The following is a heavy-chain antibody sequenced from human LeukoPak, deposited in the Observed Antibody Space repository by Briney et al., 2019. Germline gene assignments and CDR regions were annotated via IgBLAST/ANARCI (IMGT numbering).Heavy chain of an antibody. CDR2: ISYDGSDE. D-gene: IGHD6-19*01. V-gene: IGHV3-30*03. Sequence: GGSLRLSCAASGFMFYTYNMHWVRQAPGKGLEWVALISYDGSDEFYADSVKGRFTISRDNAKNSLYLQMNSLRAEDTALYYCARVEAVAGTIFDYWGQGTLVTVSS. J-gene: IGHJ4*02. CDR1: GFMFYTYN. CDR3: ARVEAVAGTIFDY.